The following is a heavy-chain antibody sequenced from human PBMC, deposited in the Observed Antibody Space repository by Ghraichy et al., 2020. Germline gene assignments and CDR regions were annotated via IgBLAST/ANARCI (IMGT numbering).Heavy chain of an antibody. J-gene: IGHJ3*02. Sequence: GSLRLSCTVSGGSISSYYWSWIRQPPGKGLEWIGYIYYSGSTNYNPSLKSRVTISVDTSKNQFSLKLSSVTAADTAVYYCAREGDYYDAFDIWGQGTMVTVSS. CDR3: AREGDYYDAFDI. V-gene: IGHV4-59*01. D-gene: IGHD1-26*01. CDR1: GGSISSYY. CDR2: IYYSGST.